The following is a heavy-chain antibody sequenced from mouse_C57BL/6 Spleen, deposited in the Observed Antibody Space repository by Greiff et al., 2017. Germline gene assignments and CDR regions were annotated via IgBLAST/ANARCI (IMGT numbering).Heavy chain of an antibody. Sequence: VQLMESGPGLVQPSQSLSITCTVSGFSLTSYGVHWVRQSPGKGLEWLGVIWRGGSTDYNAAFISRLSISKDNSKSQVFFKMNSLQADDTAIYYCARSTGPWFAYWGQGTLVTVSA. CDR1: GFSLTSYG. CDR3: ARSTGPWFAY. V-gene: IGHV2-2*01. J-gene: IGHJ3*01. CDR2: IWRGGST.